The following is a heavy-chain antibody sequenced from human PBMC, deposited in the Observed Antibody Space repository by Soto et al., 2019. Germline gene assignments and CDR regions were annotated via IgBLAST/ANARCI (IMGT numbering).Heavy chain of an antibody. CDR1: GFTFSSYA. J-gene: IGHJ4*02. Sequence: GGSLRLSCAASGFTFSSYAMSWVRQAPGKGLEWVSAISGSGGSTYYADSVKGRFTISRDNSKNTLYLQMNSLRAEDTAVYYCAKDLTRKSSWSPIAARPSGPIFWGQGTLVTVSS. CDR2: ISGSGGST. D-gene: IGHD6-6*01. V-gene: IGHV3-23*01. CDR3: AKDLTRKSSWSPIAARPSGPIF.